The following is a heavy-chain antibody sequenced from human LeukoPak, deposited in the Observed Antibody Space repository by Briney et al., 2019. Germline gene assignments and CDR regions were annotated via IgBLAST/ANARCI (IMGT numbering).Heavy chain of an antibody. CDR1: GYTSTGYY. Sequence: ASVKVSCKASGYTSTGYYMHWVRQAPGQGLEWMGWINPNSGGTNYAQKFQGRVTMTRDTSISTAYMELSRLRSDDTAVYYRAREDSGYDLWYFDLWGRGTLVTVSS. J-gene: IGHJ2*01. D-gene: IGHD5-12*01. CDR3: AREDSGYDLWYFDL. V-gene: IGHV1-2*02. CDR2: INPNSGGT.